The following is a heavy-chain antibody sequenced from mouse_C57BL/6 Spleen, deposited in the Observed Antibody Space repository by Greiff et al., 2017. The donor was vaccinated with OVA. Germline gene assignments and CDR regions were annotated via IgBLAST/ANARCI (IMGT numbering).Heavy chain of an antibody. CDR3: TRELSYYFDY. V-gene: IGHV5-9-1*02. CDR1: GFTFSSYA. J-gene: IGHJ2*01. D-gene: IGHD1-3*01. CDR2: ISSGGDYI. Sequence: EVKLMESGEGLVKPGGSLKLSCAASGFTFSSYAMSWVRQTPEKRLEWVAYISSGGDYIYYADTVKGRFTISRDNARNTLYLQMSSLKSEDTAMYYCTRELSYYFDYWGQGTTLTVSS.